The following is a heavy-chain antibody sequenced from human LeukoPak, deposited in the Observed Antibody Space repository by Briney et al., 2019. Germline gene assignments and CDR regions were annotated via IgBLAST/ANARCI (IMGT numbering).Heavy chain of an antibody. CDR3: ARLEFIFRLTTVIDAFDI. D-gene: IGHD4-17*01. Sequence: GESLKISCKGSGYIFTSYWIGWVRQMPGKGLEWMGIIYPGDSDTRYSPSFQGQVTISADKSISTAYLQWSSLKASDTAMYYCARLEFIFRLTTVIDAFDIWGQGTMVTVSS. V-gene: IGHV5-51*01. CDR1: GYIFTSYW. J-gene: IGHJ3*02. CDR2: IYPGDSDT.